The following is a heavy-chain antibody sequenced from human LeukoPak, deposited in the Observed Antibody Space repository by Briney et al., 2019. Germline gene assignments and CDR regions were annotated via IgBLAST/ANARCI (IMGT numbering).Heavy chain of an antibody. CDR1: GYRFTSYW. Sequence: GQSLKISCKGSGYRFTSYWIGWVRQTPGKGLEWMGIIYPCGSESRCSPSFQGQVTISADNTISTAYLQWSGVKASDTAMYYCARLGVRDYYDSSGYPLRRYWGQGTLVSVS. V-gene: IGHV5-51*01. CDR3: ARLGVRDYYDSSGYPLRRY. J-gene: IGHJ4*02. CDR2: IYPCGSES. D-gene: IGHD3-22*01.